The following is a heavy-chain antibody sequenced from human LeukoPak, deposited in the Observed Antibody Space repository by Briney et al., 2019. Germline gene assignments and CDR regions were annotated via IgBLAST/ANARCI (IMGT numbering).Heavy chain of an antibody. D-gene: IGHD3-3*01. CDR3: ARALTIFGVVTRSFYYYGMDV. CDR1: GYTFTSYG. J-gene: IGHJ6*02. Sequence: ASVKVSCKASGYTFTSYGISWVRQAPGQGLEWMGWISAYNGNTNYAQKPQGRVTMTTDTSTSTAYMELRSLRSDDTAVYYCARALTIFGVVTRSFYYYGMDVWGQGTTVTVSS. V-gene: IGHV1-18*01. CDR2: ISAYNGNT.